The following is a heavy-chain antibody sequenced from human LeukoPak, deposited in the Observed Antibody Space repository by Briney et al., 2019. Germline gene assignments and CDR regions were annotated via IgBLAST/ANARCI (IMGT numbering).Heavy chain of an antibody. V-gene: IGHV4-30-4*08. CDR3: ARGTGYCSSTSCPDFDY. CDR1: GGSISSGDYY. Sequence: SETLSLTCTVSGGSISSGDYYWSWIRQPPGKGLEWIGYIYYSGSTYYNPSLKSRVTISVDTSKNQFSLKLSSVAAADTAVYYCARGTGYCSSTSCPDFDYWGQGTLVTVSS. J-gene: IGHJ4*02. D-gene: IGHD2-2*01. CDR2: IYYSGST.